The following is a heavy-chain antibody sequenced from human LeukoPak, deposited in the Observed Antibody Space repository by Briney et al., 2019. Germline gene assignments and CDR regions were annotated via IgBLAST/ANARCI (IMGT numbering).Heavy chain of an antibody. CDR3: ARARITMVRGVITNNWFDP. CDR2: INPSGGST. Sequence: ASVKVSCKASGYTFTSYYMHWVRQAPGQGLEWMGIINPSGGSTSYAQKFQGRVTMTRDTSTSTVYMELSSLRSEDTAVYYCARARITMVRGVITNNWFDPWGQGTPVTVSS. J-gene: IGHJ5*02. V-gene: IGHV1-46*01. D-gene: IGHD3-10*01. CDR1: GYTFTSYY.